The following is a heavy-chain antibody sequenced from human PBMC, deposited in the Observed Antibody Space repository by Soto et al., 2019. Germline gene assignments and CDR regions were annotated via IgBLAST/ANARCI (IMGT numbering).Heavy chain of an antibody. V-gene: IGHV1-18*01. CDR3: ARVVGALGHWFDP. CDR2: ISAYNYKT. Sequence: QVQLVQSGAEVKKPGASVKVSCKASVYTFTSYGLRWGRQAPGQGLEWMGRISAYNYKTNQAQKLQGRITMTTDTSTSTAYMELRSLRSDDTAVYYCARVVGALGHWFDPWGQGTLVTVSS. J-gene: IGHJ5*02. CDR1: VYTFTSYG. D-gene: IGHD1-26*01.